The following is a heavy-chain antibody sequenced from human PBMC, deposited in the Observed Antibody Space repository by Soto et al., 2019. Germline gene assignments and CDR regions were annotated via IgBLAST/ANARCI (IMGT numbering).Heavy chain of an antibody. J-gene: IGHJ5*02. CDR1: GGSISSYY. CDR2: IYYSGST. D-gene: IGHD4-17*01. CDR3: APAAGTDYGGTANNCFDT. V-gene: IGHV4-59*01. Sequence: PSETLSLTCTVSGGSISSYYWSWIRQPPGKGLEWIGYIYYSGSTNYNPSLKSRVTISVDTSKNQFSLKLSSVTAADTAVYYCAPAAGTDYGGTANNCFDTWGQGTLVTVSS.